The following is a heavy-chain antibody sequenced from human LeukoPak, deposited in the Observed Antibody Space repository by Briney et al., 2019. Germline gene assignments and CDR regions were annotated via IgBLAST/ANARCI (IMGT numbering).Heavy chain of an antibody. D-gene: IGHD4-17*01. J-gene: IGHJ4*02. CDR3: ARNPNGD. CDR2: ISSSSSTI. Sequence: GGSLRLSCTASGFTFSSYSMNWVRQAPGKGLEWVSYISSSSSTIYYADSVKGRFTISRDNAKNSLYLQMSSLRDEDTAVYYCARNPNGDWGQGTLVTVSS. CDR1: GFTFSSYS. V-gene: IGHV3-48*02.